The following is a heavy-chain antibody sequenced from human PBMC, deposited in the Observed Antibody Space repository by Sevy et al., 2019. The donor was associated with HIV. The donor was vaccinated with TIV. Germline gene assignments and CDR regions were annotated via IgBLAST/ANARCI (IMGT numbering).Heavy chain of an antibody. CDR1: GFTFSTYN. J-gene: IGHJ6*02. Sequence: PGGSLRLSCATSGFTFSTYNMNWVRQAPGKGLEWVSSISSGSGFIFYADSVKGRFTISRDNAKNSLDLQMNSLRAEDAAVYYCAREKTILEGRYGMDVWDQGTTVTVSS. CDR3: AREKTILEGRYGMDV. D-gene: IGHD3-3*01. V-gene: IGHV3-21*01. CDR2: ISSGSGFI.